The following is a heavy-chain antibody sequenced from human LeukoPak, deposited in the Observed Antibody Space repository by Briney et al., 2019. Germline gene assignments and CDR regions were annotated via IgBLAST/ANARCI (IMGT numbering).Heavy chain of an antibody. CDR2: ISSSGGIV. V-gene: IGHV3-11*04. J-gene: IGHJ5*01. D-gene: IGHD2-15*01. CDR1: GFTFSDYD. Sequence: KPGGSLRLSCAASGFTFSDYDMSWIRQAPGKGLEWVAKISSSGGIVYYADSLKGRFSISRDNAQKSLYLQMTSLRAEDAALYYCARERIRAAVTGWFDSWGQGTLVTVSS. CDR3: ARERIRAAVTGWFDS.